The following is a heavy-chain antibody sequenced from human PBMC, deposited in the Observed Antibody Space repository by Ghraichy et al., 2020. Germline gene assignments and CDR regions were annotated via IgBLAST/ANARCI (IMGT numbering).Heavy chain of an antibody. CDR3: AREPHGTGFVDY. J-gene: IGHJ4*02. Sequence: ASVKVSCKASGYTFTTYYMHWVRQAPGQGLEWMGVINPSDGTRNYAQNFQGRVTMTRDTSTSKVYMEVSSLRSEDTAGYYGAREPHGTGFVDYWGQGTLVTVSS. V-gene: IGHV1-46*01. CDR2: INPSDGTR. CDR1: GYTFTTYY. D-gene: IGHD1-7*01.